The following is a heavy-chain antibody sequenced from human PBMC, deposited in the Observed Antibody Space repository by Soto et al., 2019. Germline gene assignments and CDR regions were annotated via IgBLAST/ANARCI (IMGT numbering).Heavy chain of an antibody. D-gene: IGHD3-3*02. CDR2: IYYSGST. CDR1: GGSISSSSYY. CDR3: ASPKIAFYNWFDP. Sequence: QLQLQESGPGLVKPSETLSLTCTVSGGSISSSSYYWGWIRQPPGKGLEWIGSIYYSGSTYYNPSXNXRFXISVDTSKNQFSLKLSSVTAADTAVYYCASPKIAFYNWFDPWGQGTLVTVSS. J-gene: IGHJ5*02. V-gene: IGHV4-39*01.